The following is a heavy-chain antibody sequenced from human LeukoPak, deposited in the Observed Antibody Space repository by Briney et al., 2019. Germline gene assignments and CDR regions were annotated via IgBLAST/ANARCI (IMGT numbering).Heavy chain of an antibody. J-gene: IGHJ4*02. CDR3: AKDRSHYGGNSDY. V-gene: IGHV3-23*01. D-gene: IGHD4-23*01. CDR1: GFTFSSYD. Sequence: GGSLRLSCAASGFTFSSYDMSWVRQAPGKGLEWVSAISGSGGSTYYADSVKGRFTISRDNSKNTLYLQMNSLRAEDTAVYYCAKDRSHYGGNSDYWGQGTLVTVSS. CDR2: ISGSGGST.